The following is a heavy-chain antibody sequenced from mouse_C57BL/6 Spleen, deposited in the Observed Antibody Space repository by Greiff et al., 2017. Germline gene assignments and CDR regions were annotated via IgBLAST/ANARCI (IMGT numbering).Heavy chain of an antibody. Sequence: QVQLQQPGAELVKPGASVKMSCKASGYTFTSYWITWVKQRPGQGLEWIGDIYPGSGSTNYNEKFKSKATLTVDTSSSTAYMQLSSLTSEDSAVYYCARERGYGNYDVYAMDYWGQGTSVTVSS. CDR2: IYPGSGST. D-gene: IGHD2-10*02. CDR1: GYTFTSYW. J-gene: IGHJ4*01. CDR3: ARERGYGNYDVYAMDY. V-gene: IGHV1-55*01.